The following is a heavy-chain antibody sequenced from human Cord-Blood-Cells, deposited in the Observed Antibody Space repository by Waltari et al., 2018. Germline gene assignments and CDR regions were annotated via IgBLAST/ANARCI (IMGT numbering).Heavy chain of an antibody. CDR2: IIPIFGTA. CDR1: GGTFSSYA. V-gene: IGHV1-69*06. CDR3: ARGGSSGSYNDAFDI. D-gene: IGHD1-26*01. J-gene: IGHJ3*02. Sequence: QVQLVQSGAEVKKPGSSVKVSCKASGGTFSSYAISWVRQAPGQGLEWMGGIIPIFGTANYAQKYQCRVTITADKSTGTAYMELSSRRSEGKAVYYCARGGSSGSYNDAFDIWGQGTMVTVSS.